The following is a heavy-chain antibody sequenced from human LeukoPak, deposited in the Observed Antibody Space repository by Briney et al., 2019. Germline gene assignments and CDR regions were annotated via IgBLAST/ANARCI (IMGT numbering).Heavy chain of an antibody. CDR2: INHSGST. CDR1: GGSFSGYY. J-gene: IGHJ6*01. Sequence: KPSETLSLTRAVYGGSFSGYYWSWIRQPPGKGLEWIGEINHSGSTNYNPSLKSRVTISVDTSKNQFSLKLSSVTAADTAVYYCARGPRGVVVVAARYYGMDVWGQGTTVTVSS. CDR3: ARGPRGVVVVAARYYGMDV. D-gene: IGHD2-15*01. V-gene: IGHV4-34*01.